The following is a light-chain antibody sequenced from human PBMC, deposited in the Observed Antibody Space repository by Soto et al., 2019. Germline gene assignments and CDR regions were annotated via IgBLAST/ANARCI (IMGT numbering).Light chain of an antibody. V-gene: IGKV3-15*01. J-gene: IGKJ5*01. CDR1: QSVSSN. CDR3: QQYHNWPIT. CDR2: DAS. Sequence: EIVMTQSLATLSVSPGESATLSCRASQSVSSNLAWHQQKPGQAPRILMYDASTRATGISARFSGSGSGTEFTLTLSSLQSEDFAVYYCQQYHNWPITFGQGTRLEIK.